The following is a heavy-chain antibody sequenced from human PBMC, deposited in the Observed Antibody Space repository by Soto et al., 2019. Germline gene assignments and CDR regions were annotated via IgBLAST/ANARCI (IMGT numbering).Heavy chain of an antibody. CDR2: LYYGGST. CDR1: GGSINSDDSF. V-gene: IGHV4-39*01. CDR3: ARQLPVGATSWFDP. Sequence: SETLSLTCSVSGGSINSDDSFWGWVRQSPGKGLEWIGSLYYGGSTFYNPSLKSRVTISLYTSKNQFSLRLTSVTAADTAIYYCARQLPVGATSWFDPWGQGTLVTVSS. D-gene: IGHD1-26*01. J-gene: IGHJ5*02.